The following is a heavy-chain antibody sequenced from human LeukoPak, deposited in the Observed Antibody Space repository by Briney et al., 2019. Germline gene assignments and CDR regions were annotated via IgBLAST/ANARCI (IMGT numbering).Heavy chain of an antibody. Sequence: GGSLRLSCTASGFTFGDYAMSWVRQAPGKGLEWVGFIRSKAYGGTTEYAASVKGSFTISREDSKSIAYTQMNSLKTEDTAVYYCTRDLKYYDILTGYYGIDYWGQGTLVSVSS. D-gene: IGHD3-9*01. CDR3: TRDLKYYDILTGYYGIDY. CDR1: GFTFGDYA. V-gene: IGHV3-49*04. CDR2: IRSKAYGGTT. J-gene: IGHJ4*02.